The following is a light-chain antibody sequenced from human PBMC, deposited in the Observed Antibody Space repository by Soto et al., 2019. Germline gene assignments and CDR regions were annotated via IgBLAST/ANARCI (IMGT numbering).Light chain of an antibody. V-gene: IGKV3-15*01. J-gene: IGKJ1*01. CDR2: GAS. CDR1: QSVAGK. CDR3: HQYSNWPPWA. Sequence: EIVMTQSPATLSVSPGERATLSCRASQSVAGKLAWYQQKPGQAPRLLIYGASTRATGIPARFSGSGSGTEFTLTIGSLQSEDFAVYYCHQYSNWPPWAFGQGTRWIS.